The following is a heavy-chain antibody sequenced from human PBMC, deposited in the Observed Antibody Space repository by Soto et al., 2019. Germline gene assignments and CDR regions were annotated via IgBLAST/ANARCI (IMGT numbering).Heavy chain of an antibody. CDR1: GGSFSGYH. CDR3: ARGSDYAKTGY. Sequence: QVQLQQWGAGLLKPSETLSLTCAVYGGSFSGYHWSWIRQSPGEGLEWIGEVIHSGRAYYNPALNSRATISVDTSNNQFSLKLSSVTAADTALYYCARGSDYAKTGYWGQGTLVIVSS. CDR2: VIHSGRA. D-gene: IGHD4-17*01. V-gene: IGHV4-34*12. J-gene: IGHJ4*02.